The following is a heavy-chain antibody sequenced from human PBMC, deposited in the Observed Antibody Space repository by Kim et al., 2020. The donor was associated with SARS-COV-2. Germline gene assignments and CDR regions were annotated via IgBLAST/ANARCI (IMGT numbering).Heavy chain of an antibody. V-gene: IGHV3-33*01. CDR2: K. J-gene: IGHJ6*02. Sequence: KYNADSVTGRFPISSATSKNTRYLQRNSLRAEDTAVYYCARVASYYYGMDVWGQGTTVTVSS. CDR3: ARVASYYYGMDV.